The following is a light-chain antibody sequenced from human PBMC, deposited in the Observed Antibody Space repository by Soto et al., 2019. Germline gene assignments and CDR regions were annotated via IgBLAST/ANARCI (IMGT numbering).Light chain of an antibody. CDR1: QSVSSN. J-gene: IGKJ4*01. V-gene: IGKV3-15*01. Sequence: EIVMTQSPATLSVSPGERAALSCRASQSVSSNLARYQQKPGQAPRLLIYGASTRATRIPVRFSGSGSGTEFTLTITSLQSEDVAVYYCQQYNNWPSLTFGGGTKVDIK. CDR3: QQYNNWPSLT. CDR2: GAS.